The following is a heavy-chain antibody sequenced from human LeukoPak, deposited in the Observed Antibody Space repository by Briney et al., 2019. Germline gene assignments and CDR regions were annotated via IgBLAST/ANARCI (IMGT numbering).Heavy chain of an antibody. CDR2: ISSSSSYI. D-gene: IGHD3-10*01. CDR3: ARDRYGSGSSFDY. V-gene: IGHV3-21*01. Sequence: GGSLRLSCAASGFTFSSYSMNWVRQAPWKGLEWVSSISSSSSYIYYADSVKGRFTISRDNAKNSLYLQMNSLRAEDTAVYYCARDRYGSGSSFDYWGQGTLVTVSS. CDR1: GFTFSSYS. J-gene: IGHJ4*02.